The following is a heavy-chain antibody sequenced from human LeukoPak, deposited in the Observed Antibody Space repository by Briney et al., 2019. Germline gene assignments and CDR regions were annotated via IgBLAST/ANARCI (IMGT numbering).Heavy chain of an antibody. CDR2: ISGSGGST. D-gene: IGHD3-3*01. Sequence: GGSLRLSCAASGFTFSSYAMSWVRQAPGKGLEWVSAISGSGGSTYYADSVKGRFTISRDNSKNTLYLQMNSLRAEDTAVYYCARGAVLRVLEWAPRAYYFDYWGQGTLVTVSS. CDR1: GFTFSSYA. CDR3: ARGAVLRVLEWAPRAYYFDY. J-gene: IGHJ4*02. V-gene: IGHV3-23*01.